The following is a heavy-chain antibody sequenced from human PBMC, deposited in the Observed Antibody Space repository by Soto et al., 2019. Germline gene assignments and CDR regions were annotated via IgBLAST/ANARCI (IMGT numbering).Heavy chain of an antibody. CDR2: IWYDGSNK. Sequence: SLRLSCAASGFTFSSYGMHWVRQAPGKGLEWVAVIWYDGSNKYYADSVKGRFTISRDNSKNTLYLQMNSLRAEDTAVYYCARDRVYGDYGIDYWGQGTLVTVSS. CDR3: ARDRVYGDYGIDY. J-gene: IGHJ4*02. V-gene: IGHV3-33*01. CDR1: GFTFSSYG. D-gene: IGHD4-17*01.